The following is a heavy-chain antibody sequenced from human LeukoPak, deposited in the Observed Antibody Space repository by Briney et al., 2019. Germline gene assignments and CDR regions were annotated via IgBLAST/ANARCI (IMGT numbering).Heavy chain of an antibody. V-gene: IGHV3-30*18. CDR1: GFTFSDYY. Sequence: GGSLRLSCAASGFTFSDYYMSWIRQAPGKGLEWVAVISHDGSNKDYSDSVKGRFTISRDNSRSTLYLHMNSLRVEDTAVYYCANDYSNYYSYGMDVWGQGTTVTVSS. CDR2: ISHDGSNK. D-gene: IGHD4-11*01. CDR3: ANDYSNYYSYGMDV. J-gene: IGHJ6*02.